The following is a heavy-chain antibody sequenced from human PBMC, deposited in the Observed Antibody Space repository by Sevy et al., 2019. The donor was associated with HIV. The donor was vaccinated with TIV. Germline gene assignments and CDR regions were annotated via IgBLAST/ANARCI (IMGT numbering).Heavy chain of an antibody. CDR2: INPSGGST. J-gene: IGHJ4*02. V-gene: IGHV1-46*01. CDR3: ARVLSLSVPAAQRYFDY. Sequence: ASVKVSCKASGYTFTSYYMHWVRQAPGQGLEWMGIINPSGGSTSYAQKFQGRVTMTRDTSTSTVYMELSSLGSEDTAVYYCARVLSLSVPAAQRYFDYWGQGTLVTVSS. CDR1: GYTFTSYY. D-gene: IGHD2-2*01.